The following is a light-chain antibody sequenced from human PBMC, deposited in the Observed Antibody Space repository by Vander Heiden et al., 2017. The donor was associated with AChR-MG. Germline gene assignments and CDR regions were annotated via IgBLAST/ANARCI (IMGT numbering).Light chain of an antibody. CDR2: RAS. CDR1: QNINSW. CDR3: QQDENYPRT. V-gene: IGKV1-5*03. Sequence: DIQMTPSPSTLSASVGDRVTITCRASQNINSWLAWYQQKPGKAPKFLIYRASSLESGVPSRFSGSGSGTEFTLSISNLQPDDFATYYCQQDENYPRTFGQGTKVEI. J-gene: IGKJ1*01.